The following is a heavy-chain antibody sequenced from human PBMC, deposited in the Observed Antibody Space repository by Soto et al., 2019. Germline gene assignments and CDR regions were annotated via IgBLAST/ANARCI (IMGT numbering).Heavy chain of an antibody. J-gene: IGHJ4*02. CDR1: GFTFSNAW. V-gene: IGHV3-15*01. CDR2: IKSKTDGGTT. Sequence: GGSLRLSCAASGFTFSNAWMSWVRQAPGKGLEWVGRIKSKTDGGTTDYASPVKGRFTISRDESKNTLYLQMNSLKTEDTAVYYCTTDADSIAELDYWGQGTLVTVSS. D-gene: IGHD6-6*01. CDR3: TTDADSIAELDY.